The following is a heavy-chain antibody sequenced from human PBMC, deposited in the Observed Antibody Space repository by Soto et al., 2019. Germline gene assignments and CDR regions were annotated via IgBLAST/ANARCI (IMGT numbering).Heavy chain of an antibody. V-gene: IGHV2-5*02. Sequence: QITLKESGPTLVKPTQTLTLTCTFSGLSLSTSGEAVGWIRQPPGKALEWLALIYWDDDKRYNPTMKTRLTTTKDTSKNKVVLTLTYMDPVDTATYYCAHYVPTRPAGWFDAWGQGILVTVSS. CDR3: AHYVPTRPAGWFDA. D-gene: IGHD3-10*02. CDR2: IYWDDDK. J-gene: IGHJ5*02. CDR1: GLSLSTSGEA.